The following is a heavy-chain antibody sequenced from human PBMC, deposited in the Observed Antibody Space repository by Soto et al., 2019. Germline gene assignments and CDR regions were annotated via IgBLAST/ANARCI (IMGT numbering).Heavy chain of an antibody. J-gene: IGHJ4*02. V-gene: IGHV3-48*02. D-gene: IGHD3-3*01. Sequence: VGSLRLSCAVSGFTFSPYSMNWVRQAPGKGLEWIPYISSGGDTIYYADSVRGRFTVSRDNTKNSLYLQMDSLRDEDTAVYYCARDRSTIYGVVTPIDYWGQGTLVTVSS. CDR1: GFTFSPYS. CDR3: ARDRSTIYGVVTPIDY. CDR2: ISSGGDTI.